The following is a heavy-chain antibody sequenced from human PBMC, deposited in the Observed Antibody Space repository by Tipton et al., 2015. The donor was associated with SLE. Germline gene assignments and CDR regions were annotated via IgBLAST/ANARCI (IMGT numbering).Heavy chain of an antibody. CDR3: AGGWQDYCSGGTCYALDY. CDR2: VSYSGTT. V-gene: IGHV4-59*11. D-gene: IGHD2-15*01. J-gene: IGHJ4*02. Sequence: TLSLTCTVSGGSITSHYWNWIRQPQGKGLKWIGYVSYSGTTSYKPSLESRVTISVDRAKNQFSLKLRSVTAADTAVYYCAGGWQDYCSGGTCYALDYWGQGKLVTVSS. CDR1: GGSITSHY.